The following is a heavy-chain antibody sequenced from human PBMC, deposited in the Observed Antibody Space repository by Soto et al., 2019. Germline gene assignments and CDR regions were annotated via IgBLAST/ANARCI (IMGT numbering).Heavy chain of an antibody. Sequence: ASVKVSCKASGYTFTSYDINWVRQATGQGLEWMGWMNPNSGNTGDAQKFQGRVTMTRNTSISTAYMELSSLRSEDTAVYYCARVPARNRLFDYWGQGTLVTVSS. V-gene: IGHV1-8*01. CDR2: MNPNSGNT. CDR1: GYTFTSYD. CDR3: ARVPARNRLFDY. J-gene: IGHJ4*02.